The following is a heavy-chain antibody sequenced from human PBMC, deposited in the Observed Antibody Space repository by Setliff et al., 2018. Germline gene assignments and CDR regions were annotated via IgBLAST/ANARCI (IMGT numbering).Heavy chain of an antibody. J-gene: IGHJ4*02. CDR2: IYTSGST. Sequence: ETLSLTCTVSGGSLSSYFWSWVRQPAGKGLEWIGRIYTSGSTNYNPSLKSRVTMSVDTSKNQFSLIMTSVTAADTAVYYCARSGDYALKDWGQGTLVTVSS. CDR1: GGSLSSYF. D-gene: IGHD4-17*01. CDR3: ARSGDYALKD. V-gene: IGHV4-4*07.